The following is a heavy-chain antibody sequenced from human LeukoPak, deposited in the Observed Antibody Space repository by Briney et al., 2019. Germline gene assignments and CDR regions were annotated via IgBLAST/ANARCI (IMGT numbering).Heavy chain of an antibody. CDR2: IKQDGSEN. D-gene: IGHD5-12*01. Sequence: PGGSLRLSCEASGLTFGDYWMTWVRQAPGKGLECVANIKQDGSENHYVDSVKGRFTISRDNAKNSLSLQMNSLRAEDTAVYYCARGNERSKSGYDFPYWGQGTLVTVSS. J-gene: IGHJ4*02. CDR3: ARGNERSKSGYDFPY. CDR1: GLTFGDYW. V-gene: IGHV3-7*05.